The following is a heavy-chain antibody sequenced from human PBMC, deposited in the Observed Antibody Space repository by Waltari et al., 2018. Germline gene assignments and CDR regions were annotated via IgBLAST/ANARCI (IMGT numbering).Heavy chain of an antibody. CDR1: GFPFSTYT. CDR2: LTASGLM. J-gene: IGHJ6*02. CDR3: AKDEGARLAPTFGMDA. D-gene: IGHD6-6*01. V-gene: IGHV3-23*01. Sequence: EMQLLESGGALVQPGGSLRLSCAASGFPFSTYTMNWVRQAPGKVLGWVAVLTASGLMDYGDSVKGRFIISRDNSKNTLYLEMYRLRVEDTARYYCAKDEGARLAPTFGMDAWGQGTTVIVSS.